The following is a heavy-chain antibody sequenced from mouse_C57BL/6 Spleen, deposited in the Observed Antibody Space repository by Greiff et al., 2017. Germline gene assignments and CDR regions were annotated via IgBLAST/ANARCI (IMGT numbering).Heavy chain of an antibody. V-gene: IGHV1-64*01. Sequence: QVQLQQPGAELVKPGASVKLSCKASGYTFTSYWMHWVKQRPGQGLEWIGMIHPNSGSTNYNEKFKSKATLTVDKSSSTAYMQLSSLTSDDSAVYYCARGDGYYFFMDYWGQGTSVTVSS. CDR1: GYTFTSYW. CDR2: IHPNSGST. D-gene: IGHD2-3*01. CDR3: ARGDGYYFFMDY. J-gene: IGHJ4*01.